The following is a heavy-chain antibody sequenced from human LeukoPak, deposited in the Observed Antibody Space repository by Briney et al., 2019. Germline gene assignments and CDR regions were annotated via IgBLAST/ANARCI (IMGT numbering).Heavy chain of an antibody. J-gene: IGHJ5*02. D-gene: IGHD2-2*01. V-gene: IGHV1-69*06. CDR2: IIPIFGTA. CDR3: ARTGSSMPWGWFDP. CDR1: GGTFSGYA. Sequence: SVKVSCKASGGTFSGYAISWVRQAPGQGLEWMGGIIPIFGTANYAQKFQGRVTITADKSTSTAYMELSSLRSEDTAVYYYARTGSSMPWGWFDPWGQGTLVTVSS.